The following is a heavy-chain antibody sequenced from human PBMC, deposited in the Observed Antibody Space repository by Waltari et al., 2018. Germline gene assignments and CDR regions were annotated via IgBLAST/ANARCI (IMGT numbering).Heavy chain of an antibody. CDR3: ATYIGVSLGTAAFDV. CDR2: PSNNGPT. V-gene: IGHV4-39*01. D-gene: IGHD2-21*01. Sequence: GWSRQPPGHVLEWIWSPSNNGPTYINPSLRSRVPIFRATPKHPLSLKLGSVAAADTAFYYCATYIGVSLGTAAFDVWCQGTMVTVSS. J-gene: IGHJ3*01.